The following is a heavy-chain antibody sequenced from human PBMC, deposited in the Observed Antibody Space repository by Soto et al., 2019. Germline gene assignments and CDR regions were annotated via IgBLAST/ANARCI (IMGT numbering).Heavy chain of an antibody. J-gene: IGHJ4*02. CDR3: AKDHDEDFGYDLDYFNY. CDR1: GFTFNNYA. D-gene: IGHD5-12*01. V-gene: IGHV3-9*01. CDR2: ISWEGGSI. Sequence: EVQLVESVGDLVQPGRSLRLSCSASGFTFNNYAMHWVRQAPGKGLEWVSGISWEGGSIGYADSVKGRFTISRDNAQNSLYLEMNSLRSEDTALYYCAKDHDEDFGYDLDYFNYWGQGTLVTVSS.